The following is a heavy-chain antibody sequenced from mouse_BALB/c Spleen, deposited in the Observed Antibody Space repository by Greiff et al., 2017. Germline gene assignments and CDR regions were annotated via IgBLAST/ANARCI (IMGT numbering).Heavy chain of an antibody. Sequence: QVQLKESGAELARPGASVKLSCKASGYTFTDYYINWVKQRTGQGLEWIGEIYPGSGNTYYNEKFKGKATLTADKSSSTAYMQLSSLTSEDSAVYFCARSGGYGGTAWFAYWGQGTLVTVSA. D-gene: IGHD1-1*01. CDR1: GYTFTDYY. J-gene: IGHJ3*01. V-gene: IGHV1-77*01. CDR3: ARSGGYGGTAWFAY. CDR2: IYPGSGNT.